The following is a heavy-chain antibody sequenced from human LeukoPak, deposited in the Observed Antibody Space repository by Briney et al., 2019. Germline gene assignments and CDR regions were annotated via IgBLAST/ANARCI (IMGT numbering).Heavy chain of an antibody. CDR3: AKAGDTRVQHWFDP. J-gene: IGHJ5*02. Sequence: GGSLRLSCAASGFTVSSNYMSWVRQAPGKGLEWVSVISGSGGGTYNADPVKGRFTISRDNSKNTLYLQLNSLRAEDTAVYYCAKAGDTRVQHWFDPWGQGTLVTVSS. CDR2: ISGSGGGT. D-gene: IGHD6-6*01. CDR1: GFTVSSNY. V-gene: IGHV3-23*01.